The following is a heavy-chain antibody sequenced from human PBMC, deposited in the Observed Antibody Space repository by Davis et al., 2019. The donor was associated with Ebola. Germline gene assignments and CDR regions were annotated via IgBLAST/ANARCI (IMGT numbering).Heavy chain of an antibody. CDR2: IYYSGST. CDR1: GGSVSSGSYY. Sequence: MPGGSLRLSCTVSGGSVSSGSYYWSWIRQPPGKGLEWIGYIYYSGSTNYNPSLKSRVTISVDTSKNQFSLKLSSVTAADTAVYYCARGDYVDFAPSLWGQGTLVTVSS. J-gene: IGHJ4*02. V-gene: IGHV4-61*01. CDR3: ARGDYVDFAPSL. D-gene: IGHD4-17*01.